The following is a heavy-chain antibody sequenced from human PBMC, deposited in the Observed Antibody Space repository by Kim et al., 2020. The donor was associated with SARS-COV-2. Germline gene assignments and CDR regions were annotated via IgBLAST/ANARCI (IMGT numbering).Heavy chain of an antibody. CDR3: VRVRGGCSGGSCYGDS. CDR2: IWSDGSKK. Sequence: GGSLRLSCAASGFTFSNHGMLWVRQAPGKGLEWVAIIWSDGSKKYYGDSVKGRFTISRDDSKNTLYLQMNILRAKDTAVYYCVRVRGGCSGGSCYGDSWGQGTLVTVSS. J-gene: IGHJ4*02. CDR1: GFTFSNHG. D-gene: IGHD2-15*01. V-gene: IGHV3-33*01.